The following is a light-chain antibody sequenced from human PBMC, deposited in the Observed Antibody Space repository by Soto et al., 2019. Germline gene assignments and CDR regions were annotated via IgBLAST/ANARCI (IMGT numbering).Light chain of an antibody. CDR2: YDS. Sequence: SYELTQPPSVSVAPGKTARITCGGNKIGSKSVHWYQQKPGQAPVLVIYYDSDRPAGIPERFSGSNSGNTATLTISRVEAGDEADYYCQVWDSSSDHPNWVFGGGTKLTVL. CDR1: KIGSKS. V-gene: IGLV3-21*04. J-gene: IGLJ3*02. CDR3: QVWDSSSDHPNWV.